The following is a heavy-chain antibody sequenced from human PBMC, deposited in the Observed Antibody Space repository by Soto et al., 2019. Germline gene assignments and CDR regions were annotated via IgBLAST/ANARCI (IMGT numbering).Heavy chain of an antibody. V-gene: IGHV3-9*01. J-gene: IGHJ4*02. CDR2: ISWNSGSI. Sequence: GGSLRLSCAASGFTFDDYAMHWVRQAPGKGLEWVSGISWNSGSIGYADSVKGRFTISRDNAKNSLYLQMNSLRAEDTALYYCAKVMSCSSTSCYERGGFDYWGQGTLVTVSS. CDR3: AKVMSCSSTSCYERGGFDY. D-gene: IGHD2-2*01. CDR1: GFTFDDYA.